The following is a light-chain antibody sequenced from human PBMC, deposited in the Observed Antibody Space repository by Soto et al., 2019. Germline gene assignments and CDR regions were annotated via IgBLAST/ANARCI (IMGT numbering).Light chain of an antibody. Sequence: DIQMTQSPSTLSASVGDRVTITCRASQSISSWLAWYQQKPGKAPKFLIYKASNLEVGVPSRFSGSGSGTEFTLTIRSLQPDDFATYYCQQYNSYSLTFGGGTKVEMK. J-gene: IGKJ4*01. CDR1: QSISSW. CDR2: KAS. CDR3: QQYNSYSLT. V-gene: IGKV1-5*03.